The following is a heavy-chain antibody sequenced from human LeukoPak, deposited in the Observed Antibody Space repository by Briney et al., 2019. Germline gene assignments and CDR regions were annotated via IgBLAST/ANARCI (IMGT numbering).Heavy chain of an antibody. Sequence: KPSETLSLTCTVSGGSISSSDYYWSWIRQPPGKGLEWIGYIYYSGSTYYKPSLKSRVTISVDTSKNQFSLKLSSVTAADTAVYYCAREKIVVVPTAAYYMDVWGKGTTVTVSS. J-gene: IGHJ6*03. CDR3: AREKIVVVPTAAYYMDV. V-gene: IGHV4-30-4*08. D-gene: IGHD2-2*01. CDR1: GGSISSSDYY. CDR2: IYYSGST.